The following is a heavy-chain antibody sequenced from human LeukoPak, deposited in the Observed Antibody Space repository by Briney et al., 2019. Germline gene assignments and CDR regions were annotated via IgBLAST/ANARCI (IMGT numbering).Heavy chain of an antibody. D-gene: IGHD5-12*01. V-gene: IGHV3-23*01. CDR2: ISGSGGST. Sequence: GGSLRLSCAASGFTFSSYSMNWVRQAPGKGLEWVSAISGSGGSTYYADSVKGRFTISRDNSKNTLYLQMNSLRAEDTAVYYCAKDRVIVATIIDYWGQGTLVTVSS. J-gene: IGHJ4*02. CDR3: AKDRVIVATIIDY. CDR1: GFTFSSYS.